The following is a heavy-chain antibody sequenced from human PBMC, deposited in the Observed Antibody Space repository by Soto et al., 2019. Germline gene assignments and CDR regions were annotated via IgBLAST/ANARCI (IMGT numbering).Heavy chain of an antibody. CDR3: ARRYSSSFDY. CDR1: GVSVSDYH. D-gene: IGHD6-13*01. V-gene: IGHV4-59*08. CDR2: IYYSGST. Sequence: PSETLSLTCSVSGVSVSDYHWTWIRQTPEKELEWIGYIYYSGSTNYSPSLKSRVTISVDTSKNQFSLKLSSVTAADTAVYYCARRYSSSFDYWGQGTLVTVSS. J-gene: IGHJ4*02.